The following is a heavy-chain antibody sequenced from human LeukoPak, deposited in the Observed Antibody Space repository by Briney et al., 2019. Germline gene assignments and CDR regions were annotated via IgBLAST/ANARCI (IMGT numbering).Heavy chain of an antibody. D-gene: IGHD1-26*01. CDR3: ARGPKWELLPFDY. CDR1: GFTFSSYG. CDR2: ISYDGSNK. V-gene: IGHV3-30*03. J-gene: IGHJ4*02. Sequence: SGGSLRLSCAASGFTFSSYGMHWVRQAPGKGLEWVAVISYDGSNKYYADSVKGRFTISRDNSKNTLYLQMNSLRAEDTAVYYCARGPKWELLPFDYWGQGTLVTVSS.